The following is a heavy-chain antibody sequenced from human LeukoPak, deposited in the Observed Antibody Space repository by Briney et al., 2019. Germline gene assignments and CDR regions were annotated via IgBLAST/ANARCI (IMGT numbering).Heavy chain of an antibody. D-gene: IGHD3-10*01. Sequence: GGSLRLSCAASGFTFSSYAMSWVRQAPGKGLEWVSAISGSGGSTYYADSVKGRFTISRDNSKNTLYLQMNSLRAEDTTVYYCAKDLPYGSGTGWGYWGQGTLVTVSS. CDR2: ISGSGGST. J-gene: IGHJ4*02. V-gene: IGHV3-23*01. CDR3: AKDLPYGSGTGWGY. CDR1: GFTFSSYA.